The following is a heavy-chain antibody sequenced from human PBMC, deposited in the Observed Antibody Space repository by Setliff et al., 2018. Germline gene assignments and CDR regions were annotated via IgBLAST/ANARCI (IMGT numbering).Heavy chain of an antibody. V-gene: IGHV3-33*08. D-gene: IGHD2-15*01. CDR2: IWDDGGNK. CDR3: ARTCSGSGCYAGLES. Sequence: PGESLTISCAASGFTFSTYRMHWVCQAPGKGLEWVAVIWDDGGNKYHADSVKGRFTISRDNSKNTLYLQMNSLRPDDTAVYYCARTCSGSGCYAGLESWGQGTPVTVSS. J-gene: IGHJ4*02. CDR1: GFTFSTYR.